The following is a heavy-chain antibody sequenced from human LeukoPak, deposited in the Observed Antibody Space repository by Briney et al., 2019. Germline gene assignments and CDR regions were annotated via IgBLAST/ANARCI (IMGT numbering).Heavy chain of an antibody. CDR2: ISYDGSNK. D-gene: IGHD6-6*01. CDR1: GFTFNNAW. CDR3: ARDRSEYSSFREGGFDY. Sequence: GGSLRLSCAASGFTFNNAWMTWVRQAPGKGLEWVAVISYDGSNKYYADSVKGRFTISRDNSKNTLYLQMNSLRAEDTAVYYCARDRSEYSSFREGGFDYWGQGTLVTVSS. V-gene: IGHV3-30*03. J-gene: IGHJ4*02.